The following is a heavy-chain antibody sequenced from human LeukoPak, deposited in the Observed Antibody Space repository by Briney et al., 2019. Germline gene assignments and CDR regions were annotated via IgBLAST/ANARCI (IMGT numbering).Heavy chain of an antibody. CDR1: GAPFSSYY. V-gene: IGHV4-34*01. CDR3: ARARPTIFGVVILRGGLDV. Sequence: SETLSLTCTVSGAPFSSYYWNLIRQPPGKGLEWIGEINHSGSTNYNPSLKSRVTISVDTSKNQFSLKLSSVTAADTAVYYCARARPTIFGVVILRGGLDVWGKGTTVTVSS. D-gene: IGHD3-3*01. CDR2: INHSGST. J-gene: IGHJ6*04.